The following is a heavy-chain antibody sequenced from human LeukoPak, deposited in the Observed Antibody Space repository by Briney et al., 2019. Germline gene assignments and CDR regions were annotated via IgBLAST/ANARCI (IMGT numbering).Heavy chain of an antibody. J-gene: IGHJ1*01. CDR3: AKDYYDSSGYSEYFQH. CDR2: INPSGGST. Sequence: ASVKVSCKASGYTFTSYYMHWVRQAPGQGLEWMGIINPSGGSTSCAQKFQGRVTMTRDTSTSTVYMELSSLRSEDMAVYYCAKDYYDSSGYSEYFQHWGQGTLVTVSS. D-gene: IGHD3-22*01. CDR1: GYTFTSYY. V-gene: IGHV1-46*01.